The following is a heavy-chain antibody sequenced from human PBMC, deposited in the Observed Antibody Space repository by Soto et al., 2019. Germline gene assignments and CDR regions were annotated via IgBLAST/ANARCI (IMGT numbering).Heavy chain of an antibody. V-gene: IGHV1-18*01. CDR2: ISGYNGNT. J-gene: IGHJ6*02. CDR1: GYPFTTYG. CDR3: AIDYYDSSGYGNYYYGMDV. Sequence: ASVKVSCKASGYPFTTYGISWVRQAPGQGLEWMGWISGYNGNTNYAQKLQGRVTMTTDTSTSTAYMELRSLRSDDTAVYYCAIDYYDSSGYGNYYYGMDVWGQGTTVTVSS. D-gene: IGHD3-22*01.